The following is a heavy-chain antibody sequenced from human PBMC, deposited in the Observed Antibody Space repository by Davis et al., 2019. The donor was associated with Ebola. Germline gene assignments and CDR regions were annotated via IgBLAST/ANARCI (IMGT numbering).Heavy chain of an antibody. CDR3: GRDGVPAAVDL. J-gene: IGHJ5*02. D-gene: IGHD2-2*01. Sequence: PGGSLRLSCAASGFTFSRDWMSWVRQAPGKGLEWVANIKQDGSEKYYVDSVKGRFTISRDNAKNSLYLQMNSLRAEDTAVYYCGRDGVPAAVDLWGQGTLVTVSS. CDR2: IKQDGSEK. V-gene: IGHV3-7*01. CDR1: GFTFSRDW.